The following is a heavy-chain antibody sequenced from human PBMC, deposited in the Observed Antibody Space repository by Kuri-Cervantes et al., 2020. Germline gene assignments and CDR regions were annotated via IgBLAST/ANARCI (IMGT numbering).Heavy chain of an antibody. J-gene: IGHJ4*02. Sequence: GGSLRLSCAASGFTLSSYGMHWVRQAPGKGLEWVAVIWYDGSNKYYADSVKGRFTISRDNSKNTLYLQMNSLRDEDTAVYYCARARDSSGLNTLDYWGQGTLVTVSS. CDR2: IWYDGSNK. D-gene: IGHD3-22*01. CDR1: GFTLSSYG. CDR3: ARARDSSGLNTLDY. V-gene: IGHV3-33*01.